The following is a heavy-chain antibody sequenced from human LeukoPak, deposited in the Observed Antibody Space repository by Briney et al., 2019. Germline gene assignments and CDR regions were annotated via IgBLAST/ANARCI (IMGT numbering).Heavy chain of an antibody. Sequence: SETLSITCAVYGGSFSGYYWSWIRQPPGKGLEWIGEINHSGSTNYNPSLKSRVTIFVDTSKNQFSLKLSSVTATDRAVYYCARHLTSEYSSGWYYVDYWGQGTLVTVSS. V-gene: IGHV4-34*01. CDR1: GGSFSGYY. CDR3: ARHLTSEYSSGWYYVDY. D-gene: IGHD6-19*01. J-gene: IGHJ4*02. CDR2: INHSGST.